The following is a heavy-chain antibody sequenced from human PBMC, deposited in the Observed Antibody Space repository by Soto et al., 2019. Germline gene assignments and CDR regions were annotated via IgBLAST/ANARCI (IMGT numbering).Heavy chain of an antibody. D-gene: IGHD3-22*01. CDR2: IIHIFGTA. CDR3: ARPATYYYDSSGPGHAFDI. Sequence: SVKVSCKASGGTFRSYAISWVRQAPGQGLEWMGGIIHIFGTANYAQKFQGRVTITADESTSTAYMELSSLRSEDTAVYYCARPATYYYDSSGPGHAFDIWGQGTMVTVSS. J-gene: IGHJ3*02. V-gene: IGHV1-69*13. CDR1: GGTFRSYA.